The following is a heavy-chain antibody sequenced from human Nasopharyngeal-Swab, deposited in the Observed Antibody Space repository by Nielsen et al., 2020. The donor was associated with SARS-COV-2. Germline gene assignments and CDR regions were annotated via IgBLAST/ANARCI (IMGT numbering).Heavy chain of an antibody. Sequence: GGSLRLSCAASGFRFSDYSMNWVRQAPGKGPEWVSFISGSGDFIYYADSVKGRFTISRDHAKNSLYLQMSSLRVEDTAVYYCARDRDWAFDVWGQGAAVTVSS. D-gene: IGHD2-21*01. V-gene: IGHV3-21*01. CDR2: ISGSGDFI. CDR1: GFRFSDYS. CDR3: ARDRDWAFDV. J-gene: IGHJ3*01.